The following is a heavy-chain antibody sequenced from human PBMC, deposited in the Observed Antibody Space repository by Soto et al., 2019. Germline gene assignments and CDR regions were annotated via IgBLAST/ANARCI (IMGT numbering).Heavy chain of an antibody. CDR3: ARRYNPNIVVVVAATDSTLDY. J-gene: IGHJ4*02. CDR1: GGSFSGYY. D-gene: IGHD2-15*01. CDR2: INHSGST. V-gene: IGHV4-34*01. Sequence: ETLSLTCAVYGGSFSGYYWSWIRQPPGKGLEWIGEINHSGSTNYNPSLKSRATISVDTSKNQFSLKLSSVTAADTAVYYCARRYNPNIVVVVAATDSTLDYWGQGTLVTVSS.